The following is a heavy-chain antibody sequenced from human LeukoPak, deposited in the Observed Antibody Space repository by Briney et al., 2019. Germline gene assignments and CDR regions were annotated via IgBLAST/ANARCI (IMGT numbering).Heavy chain of an antibody. Sequence: SETLSLTCAVYGGSFSGYYWSWIRQPPGKGLEWIGEINHSGSTNYNPSLKSRVTISVDTSKNHFSLKLSSVTAADTAVYYCARGHPLWFGEPPTRPYNWFDPWGQGTLVTVSS. CDR3: ARGHPLWFGEPPTRPYNWFDP. D-gene: IGHD3-10*01. V-gene: IGHV4-34*01. CDR2: INHSGST. J-gene: IGHJ5*02. CDR1: GGSFSGYY.